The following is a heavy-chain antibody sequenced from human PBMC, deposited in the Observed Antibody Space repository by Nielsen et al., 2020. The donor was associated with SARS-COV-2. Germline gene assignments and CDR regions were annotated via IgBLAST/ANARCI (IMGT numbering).Heavy chain of an antibody. J-gene: IGHJ4*02. D-gene: IGHD3-3*01. CDR3: ARDRGFAGTYYFDY. Sequence: GVLKISCAASGFTFSSYWMSWVRQAPGKGLEWVANIKQDGSEKYYVDSVKGRFTISRDNAKNSLYLQMNSLRAEDTAVYYCARDRGFAGTYYFDYWGQGTLVTVSS. CDR2: IKQDGSEK. V-gene: IGHV3-7*01. CDR1: GFTFSSYW.